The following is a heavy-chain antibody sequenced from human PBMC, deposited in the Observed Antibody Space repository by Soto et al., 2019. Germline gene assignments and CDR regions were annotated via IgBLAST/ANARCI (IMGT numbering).Heavy chain of an antibody. J-gene: IGHJ4*02. CDR2: ISGSGGST. Sequence: GGSLRLSCAASGFTFSSYAMSWVRQAPGKGLEWVSAISGSGGSTYYADSVKGRFTISRDNSKNTLYLQMNSLRAEDTAVYYCAKDAYVLRDSSGYYPVDYWGQGTLVTVSS. CDR1: GFTFSSYA. V-gene: IGHV3-23*01. CDR3: AKDAYVLRDSSGYYPVDY. D-gene: IGHD3-22*01.